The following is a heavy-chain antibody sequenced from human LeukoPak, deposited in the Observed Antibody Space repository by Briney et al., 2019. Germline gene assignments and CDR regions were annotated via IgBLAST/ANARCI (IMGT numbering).Heavy chain of an antibody. D-gene: IGHD3-3*01. Sequence: PGGSLRLSCAASGFTLRNYSMNWVRQAPGKGLEWVSFINNTISAMYNADSVRGRFTISRDNARNSLYLQMNSLRAEDTVVYYCARENLGVNDFWSGYCDFWGQGTLVTVST. J-gene: IGHJ4*02. V-gene: IGHV3-48*04. CDR2: INNTISAM. CDR3: ARENLGVNDFWSGYCDF. CDR1: GFTLRNYS.